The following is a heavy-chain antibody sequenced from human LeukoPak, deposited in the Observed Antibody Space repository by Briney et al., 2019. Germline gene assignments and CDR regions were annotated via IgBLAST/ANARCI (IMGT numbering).Heavy chain of an antibody. CDR1: GGSISSYY. Sequence: SETLSLTCTVSGGSISSYYWSWFRQPPGKGLEWIGYIYYSGSTNYNPSLKSRVTISVDTSKNQFSLKLSSVTAADTAVYYCARDMGGWGQGTLVTVSS. CDR2: IYYSGST. CDR3: ARDMGG. J-gene: IGHJ4*02. V-gene: IGHV4-59*01. D-gene: IGHD3-16*01.